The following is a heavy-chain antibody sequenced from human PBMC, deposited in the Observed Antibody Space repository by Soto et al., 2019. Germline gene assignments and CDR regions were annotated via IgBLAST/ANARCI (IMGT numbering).Heavy chain of an antibody. Sequence: GGSLRLSCEASGFTFSRYPLHWVRQAPGKGLEWVAVISYDGSEKYPADSVKGRISISRDNSKNTLFMQMNSLRVEDAAVYYCAKESREFSFGYPLDPWGQGTLVTVSS. V-gene: IGHV3-30-3*01. CDR3: AKESREFSFGYPLDP. D-gene: IGHD5-18*01. CDR2: ISYDGSEK. J-gene: IGHJ5*02. CDR1: GFTFSRYP.